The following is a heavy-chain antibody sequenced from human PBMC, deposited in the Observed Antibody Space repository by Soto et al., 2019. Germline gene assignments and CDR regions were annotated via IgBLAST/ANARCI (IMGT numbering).Heavy chain of an antibody. V-gene: IGHV4-39*01. CDR1: GGSVSDTSYY. CDR3: TRQYLGCFDP. J-gene: IGHJ5*02. CDR2: IYFNGNT. D-gene: IGHD2-2*01. Sequence: QVQLQESGPGLVKPSETLSLTCNISGGSVSDTSYYWGWIRQSPVKGLEWIANIYFNGNTYYNPSLKSRVTISLDTSKNQFSLKLTSVTAADTAVYYCTRQYLGCFDPWGPGALVTVSS.